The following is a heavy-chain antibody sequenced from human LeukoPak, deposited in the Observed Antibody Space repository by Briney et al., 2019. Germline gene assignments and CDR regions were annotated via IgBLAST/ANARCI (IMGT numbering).Heavy chain of an antibody. CDR3: AKEKHSSSWYRPFDY. D-gene: IGHD6-13*01. V-gene: IGHV3-23*01. CDR1: GFTFSSNA. Sequence: GGSLRLSCAASGFTFSSNAMSWVRQAPGKGLEWVSYISGSGGSTYYADSVKGRFTISRDNSKNTLYLQMNSLRAEDTAVYYCAKEKHSSSWYRPFDYWGQGTLVTVSS. CDR2: ISGSGGST. J-gene: IGHJ4*02.